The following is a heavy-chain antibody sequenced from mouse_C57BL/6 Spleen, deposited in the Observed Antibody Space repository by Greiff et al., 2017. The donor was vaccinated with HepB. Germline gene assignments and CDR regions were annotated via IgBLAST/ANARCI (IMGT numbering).Heavy chain of an antibody. V-gene: IGHV1-69*01. Sequence: QVQLQQPGAELVMPGASVKLSCKASGYTFTSYWMHWVKQRPGQGLEWIGEIDPSDSYTNYNQKFKGKSTLTVDKSSSTAYMQLSSLTSEDSAVYYCARGTIKNTWFAYWGQGTLVTVSA. D-gene: IGHD2-12*01. J-gene: IGHJ3*01. CDR2: IDPSDSYT. CDR3: ARGTIKNTWFAY. CDR1: GYTFTSYW.